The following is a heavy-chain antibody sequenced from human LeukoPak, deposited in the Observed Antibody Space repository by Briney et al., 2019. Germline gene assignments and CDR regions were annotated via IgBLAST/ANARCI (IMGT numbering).Heavy chain of an antibody. D-gene: IGHD2-21*02. J-gene: IGHJ4*02. Sequence: GGSLRLSCAASGFSFSSYTMTWVRQAPGKGLDWVSSITRNSGYQYYADSLKGRFTISRDNAQNSLFLQMNSLRAEDSAVYYCVISTHCGGDCYYFDSWGQGTLVTVSS. CDR2: ITRNSGYQ. V-gene: IGHV3-21*01. CDR3: VISTHCGGDCYYFDS. CDR1: GFSFSSYT.